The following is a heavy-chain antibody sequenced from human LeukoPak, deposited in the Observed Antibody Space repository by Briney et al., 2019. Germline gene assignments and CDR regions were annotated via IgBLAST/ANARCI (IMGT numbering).Heavy chain of an antibody. CDR3: ARHVSSSRVAYDV. CDR2: IYPGDSDT. CDR1: GYSFTSYW. V-gene: IGHV5-51*01. J-gene: IGHJ3*01. D-gene: IGHD2-2*01. Sequence: GESLKISCKGSGYSFTSYWIGWVRQMPGKGLEWMGIIYPGDSDTRYSPSFQGQVTISVDKSISTIYLEWSSLKASDTAMYYCARHVSSSRVAYDVWGQGTMVIVSS.